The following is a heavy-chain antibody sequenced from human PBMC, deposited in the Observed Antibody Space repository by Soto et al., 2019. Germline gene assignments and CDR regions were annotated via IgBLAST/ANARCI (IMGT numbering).Heavy chain of an antibody. D-gene: IGHD1-26*01. Sequence: QVQLVESGGGVVQPGRSLRLSCAASGFPFSSYGMHWVLQAPGKVLEWVAVMWDDGSKKYYVDSVKGRFTSSRDNSKNTLYLQMNGLRAEDTAVDYGARDKGEVGAPAYWGQGTLVTVSS. CDR3: ARDKGEVGAPAY. V-gene: IGHV3-33*01. CDR1: GFPFSSYG. J-gene: IGHJ4*02. CDR2: MWDDGSKK.